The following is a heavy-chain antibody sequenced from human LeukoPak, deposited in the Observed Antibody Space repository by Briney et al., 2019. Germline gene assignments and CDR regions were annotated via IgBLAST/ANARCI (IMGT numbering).Heavy chain of an antibody. Sequence: SETVSHTCTVSGGSISSSSYYWGWISQPPGKGLEWIGSIYYSGSTYYNPSLKSRVTISVDTSKNQFSLKLSSVTAADTAVYYCARYTVTTFLYRNDWGQGTLVTVSS. D-gene: IGHD4-17*01. CDR1: GGSISSSSYY. CDR2: IYYSGST. CDR3: ARYTVTTFLYRND. V-gene: IGHV4-39*01. J-gene: IGHJ4*02.